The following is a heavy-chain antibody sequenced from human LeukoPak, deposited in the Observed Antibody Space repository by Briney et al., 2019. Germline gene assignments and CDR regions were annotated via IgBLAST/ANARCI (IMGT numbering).Heavy chain of an antibody. J-gene: IGHJ4*02. CDR2: MNPNSGNT. CDR3: ARDLYSSSPGGY. Sequence: ASVKVSCKASGYTFTSYDINWVRQATGQGLEWMGWMNPNSGNTGYAQKLQGRVTMTTDTSTSTAYMELRSLRSDDTAVYYCARDLYSSSPGGYWGQGTLVTVSS. V-gene: IGHV1-8*02. CDR1: GYTFTSYD. D-gene: IGHD6-6*01.